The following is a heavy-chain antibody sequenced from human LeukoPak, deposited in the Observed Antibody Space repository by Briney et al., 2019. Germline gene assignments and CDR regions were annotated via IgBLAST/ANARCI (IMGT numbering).Heavy chain of an antibody. V-gene: IGHV4-4*07. D-gene: IGHD4-17*01. CDR2: IYTSGST. Sequence: PSETLSLTCAVYGGSFSGYHWSWIRQPAGKGLEWIGRIYTSGSTYYNPSLKSRVTMSVDTSKNQFSLRLRSVTAADTAVYYCARDQDYGDYRDWGQGTLVTVSS. CDR3: ARDQDYGDYRD. J-gene: IGHJ4*02. CDR1: GGSFSGYH.